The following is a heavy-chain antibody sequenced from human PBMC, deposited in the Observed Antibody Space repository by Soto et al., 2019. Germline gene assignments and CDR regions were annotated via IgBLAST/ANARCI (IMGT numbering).Heavy chain of an antibody. D-gene: IGHD6-6*01. CDR2: IKSFNGDT. J-gene: IGHJ3*02. CDR3: SSFNAPASADI. CDR1: GYTFTQDY. Sequence: MIRCKATGYTFTQDYLDWGRHAPAEGLVRMGRIKSFNGDTNYAQKFQGRVTLTRDTSISTAYMELSRLKSDHTAVYYCSSFNAPASADI. V-gene: IGHV1-2*02.